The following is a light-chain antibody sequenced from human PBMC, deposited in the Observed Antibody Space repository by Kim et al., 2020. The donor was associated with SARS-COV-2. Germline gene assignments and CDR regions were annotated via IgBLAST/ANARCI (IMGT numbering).Light chain of an antibody. CDR1: SSNIGAGYA. V-gene: IGLV1-40*01. Sequence: GVTLSGTGSSSNIGAGYAVRWYQQLPGRAPKLLIYGNSNRPSGVPDRFSGSKSGTSASLAITGLQAEDEADYYCQSYDSSLSGYVFGTGTKVTVL. CDR3: QSYDSSLSGYV. CDR2: GNS. J-gene: IGLJ1*01.